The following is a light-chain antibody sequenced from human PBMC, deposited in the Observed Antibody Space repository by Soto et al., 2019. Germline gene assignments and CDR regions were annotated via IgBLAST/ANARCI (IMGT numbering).Light chain of an antibody. Sequence: EILMTQSPATLSVSPGVRATLSWRASQSVSSNLAWYQQKPGQAPRLLIYGASNRATGIPARFSGSGSGTEFTLTISRLQSEDLGVYYCQRYTNGPYTFGQGTKLEIK. CDR2: GAS. CDR3: QRYTNGPYT. V-gene: IGKV3-15*01. J-gene: IGKJ2*01. CDR1: QSVSSN.